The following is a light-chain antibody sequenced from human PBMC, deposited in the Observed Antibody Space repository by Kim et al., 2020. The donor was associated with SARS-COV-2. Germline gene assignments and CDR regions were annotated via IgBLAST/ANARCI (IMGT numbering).Light chain of an antibody. CDR3: AAWDDSLNGYVV. V-gene: IGLV1-44*01. J-gene: IGLJ2*01. CDR1: SSNIGSNT. Sequence: ELTQPPSASGTPGQRVTISCSGSSSNIGSNTVNWYQQLPGTAPKLLIYNNNQRPSGVPDRFSGSKSGTSASLAISGLQSEDEADYYCAAWDDSLNGYVVFGGGTQLTVL. CDR2: NNN.